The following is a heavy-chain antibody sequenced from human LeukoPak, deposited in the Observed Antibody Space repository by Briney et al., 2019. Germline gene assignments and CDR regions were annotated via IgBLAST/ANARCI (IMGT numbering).Heavy chain of an antibody. CDR1: GYTFTSYG. CDR2: ISAYNGNT. Sequence: ASVKVSCKASGYTFTSYGISWVRQPPGQGLEWIGWISAYNGNTNYAQKLQGRVTMTTDTSTSTAYMELRSLRSVDTAVYYCARDPWGSYSSSDPFDYWGQGTLVTVSS. CDR3: ARDPWGSYSSSDPFDY. V-gene: IGHV1-18*01. D-gene: IGHD6-6*01. J-gene: IGHJ4*02.